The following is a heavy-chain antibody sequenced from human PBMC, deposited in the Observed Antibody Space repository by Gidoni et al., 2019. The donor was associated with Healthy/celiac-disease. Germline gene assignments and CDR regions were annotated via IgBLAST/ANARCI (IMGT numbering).Heavy chain of an antibody. J-gene: IGHJ4*02. CDR2: ISGSTTGT. CDR1: GFIFSSYA. D-gene: IGHD6-19*01. Sequence: EVQLLESGGGLVQPGGSLRLSCAASGFIFSSYAMNWVRQAPGKGLEWVSAISGSTTGTYHADSVKGRFTISRDNSKNTLYLQMNSLRAEDTAVYYCAKDHRGSDWYYFDFWGQGTLVTVSS. CDR3: AKDHRGSDWYYFDF. V-gene: IGHV3-23*01.